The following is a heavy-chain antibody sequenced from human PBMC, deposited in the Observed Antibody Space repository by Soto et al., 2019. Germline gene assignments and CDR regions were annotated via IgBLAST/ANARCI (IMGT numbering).Heavy chain of an antibody. Sequence: SETLSLTCAVYGGSFSGYYWSWIRQPPGKGLEWIGEINHSGSTNYNPSLNSRVTISVDTSKNQFSLKLSSVTSADTAVYYCARGSWLQLGFFDYWGQGTLVTVSS. V-gene: IGHV4-34*01. CDR3: ARGSWLQLGFFDY. CDR2: INHSGST. J-gene: IGHJ4*02. D-gene: IGHD5-12*01. CDR1: GGSFSGYY.